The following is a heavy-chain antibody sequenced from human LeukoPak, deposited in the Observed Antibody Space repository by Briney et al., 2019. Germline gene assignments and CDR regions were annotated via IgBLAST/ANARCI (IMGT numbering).Heavy chain of an antibody. V-gene: IGHV7-4-1*02. D-gene: IGHD3-22*01. CDR3: VITHDAFDI. J-gene: IGHJ3*02. CDR2: INTNTGNP. CDR1: GYTFTSYA. Sequence: ASVKVSCKASGYTFTSYAMNWVRQAPGQGLEWMGWINTNTGNPTYAQGFTGRFVSSLDTSVSTAYLQISSLKAEDTAVYYCVITHDAFDIWGQGTMVTVSS.